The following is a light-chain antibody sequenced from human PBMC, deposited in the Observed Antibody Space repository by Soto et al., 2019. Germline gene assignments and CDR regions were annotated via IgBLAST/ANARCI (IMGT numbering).Light chain of an antibody. V-gene: IGKV3-20*01. CDR3: QQYSGSPWT. Sequence: EIVLTQSPGTLSLSPGERATLSCRASQSVSSSYLAWYQQKPGQAPRLLIYGTSSRGTGIPDRFSGSGSGTDFTLTISRLDPEDFAVYYCQQYSGSPWTFGQGTKVEIK. CDR2: GTS. CDR1: QSVSSSY. J-gene: IGKJ1*01.